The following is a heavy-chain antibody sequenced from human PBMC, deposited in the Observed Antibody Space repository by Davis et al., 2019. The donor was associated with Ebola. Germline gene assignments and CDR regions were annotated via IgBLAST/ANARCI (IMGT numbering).Heavy chain of an antibody. J-gene: IGHJ1*01. Sequence: SETLSLTCAVSGGSFGGYSWSWIRQPPGKGLEWIGEINHAGTPHFNPSLESRVTMSLATSKDQFSLRMTSVTAADTAVYYCARHLIPDSSGFNEVFQHWGQGTLVTVSS. V-gene: IGHV4-34*01. CDR2: INHAGTP. D-gene: IGHD3-22*01. CDR1: GGSFGGYS. CDR3: ARHLIPDSSGFNEVFQH.